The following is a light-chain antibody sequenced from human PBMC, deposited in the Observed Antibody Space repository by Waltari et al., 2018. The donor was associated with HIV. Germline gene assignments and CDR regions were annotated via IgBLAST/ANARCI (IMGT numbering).Light chain of an antibody. CDR2: DDS. J-gene: IGLJ3*02. Sequence: SYVLTQPPSVSVAPGKTARITCGGNNIGSKSVHWYQQQPGQAPVLVIYDDSDRPSGIPERFSGSNSGNTATLTISRVEAGDEADYYCQVWDSSSDQPWVFGGGTKLTVL. CDR1: NIGSKS. CDR3: QVWDSSSDQPWV. V-gene: IGLV3-21*04.